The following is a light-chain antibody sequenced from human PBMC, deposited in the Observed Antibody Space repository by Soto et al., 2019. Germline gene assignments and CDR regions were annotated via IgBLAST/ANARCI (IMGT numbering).Light chain of an antibody. Sequence: EIVLTQSPGTLSLSPGERATLSCRASQSVRSNFLAWFQQKPGQAPRLLIFGASRRTTDIPDRFSGSGSGTDFTLTISRLEPEDFAVYYCQQYGSSLRSFGQGTKVDI. CDR3: QQYGSSLRS. CDR1: QSVRSNF. V-gene: IGKV3-20*01. CDR2: GAS. J-gene: IGKJ1*01.